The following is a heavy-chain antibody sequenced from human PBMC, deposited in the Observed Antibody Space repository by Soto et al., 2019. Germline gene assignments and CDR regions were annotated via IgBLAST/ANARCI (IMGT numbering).Heavy chain of an antibody. CDR2: ISYDGSNK. V-gene: IGHV3-30*18. J-gene: IGHJ6*02. Sequence: GGSLRLSCAASGFTFSSYGMHWVRQAPGKGLEWVAVISYDGSNKYYADSVKGRFTISRDNSKNTLYLQMNSLRAEDTAVYYCAKEHGQWGVYYYYGMDVWGQGTTVTVSS. CDR3: AKEHGQWGVYYYYGMDV. D-gene: IGHD1-26*01. CDR1: GFTFSSYG.